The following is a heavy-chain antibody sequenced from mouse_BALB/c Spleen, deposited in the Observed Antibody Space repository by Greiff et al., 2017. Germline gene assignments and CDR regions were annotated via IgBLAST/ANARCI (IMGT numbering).Heavy chain of an antibody. Sequence: EVMLVESGGGLVKPGGSLKLSCAASGFTFSDYYMYWVRQTPEKRLEWVATISDGGSYTYYPDSVKGRFTISRDNATNNLYLQMSSLKSEDTAMYYCAGGGLLRLRGAWFAYWGQGTLVTVAA. CDR2: ISDGGSYT. CDR3: AGGGLLRLRGAWFAY. D-gene: IGHD1-2*01. V-gene: IGHV5-4*02. CDR1: GFTFSDYY. J-gene: IGHJ3*01.